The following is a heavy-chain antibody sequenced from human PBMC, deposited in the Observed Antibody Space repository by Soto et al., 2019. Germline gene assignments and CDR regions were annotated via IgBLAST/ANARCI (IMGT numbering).Heavy chain of an antibody. Sequence: EVQLVESAGGSVQPGGSLRLSCGASGFNVSRHYMSWVRQARGKGLEWVAVVFTGGNTYYADSVKGRGTISRDNSQNTVFLQQTSLRAEDTGVYYCARAKSGDHYFDYWGQGSVTTVSS. J-gene: IGHJ4*02. V-gene: IGHV3-66*01. CDR1: GFNVSRHY. CDR3: ARAKSGDHYFDY. D-gene: IGHD7-27*01. CDR2: VFTGGNT.